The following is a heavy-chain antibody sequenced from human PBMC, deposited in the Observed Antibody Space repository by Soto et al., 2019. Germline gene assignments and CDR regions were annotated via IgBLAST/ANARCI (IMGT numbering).Heavy chain of an antibody. J-gene: IGHJ4*02. Sequence: GGSLRLSCAASGFTFSSYSMNWVRQAPGKGLEWVSYISSSSSTIYYADSVKGRFTISRDNAKNSLYLQMNSLRAEDTAVYYCAGGPGGHDYIWGSYRNDYWGQGTLVTVSS. CDR1: GFTFSSYS. V-gene: IGHV3-48*01. CDR3: AGGPGGHDYIWGSYRNDY. CDR2: ISSSSSTI. D-gene: IGHD3-16*02.